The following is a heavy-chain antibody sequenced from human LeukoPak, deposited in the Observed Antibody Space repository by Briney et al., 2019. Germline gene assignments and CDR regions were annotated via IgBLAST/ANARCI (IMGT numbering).Heavy chain of an antibody. CDR3: AKYTSGTSYRGLDQ. Sequence: PGGSLRLSCAASGFTFSNYLMHWVRQVPGKGLVWVSRINSDGRSTTYADSVKGRFTISRDDSKNTVYLQMNSLRAEDTAVYSCAKYTSGTSYRGLDQWGHGTLVTVSS. D-gene: IGHD3-10*01. CDR1: GFTFSNYL. CDR2: INSDGRST. J-gene: IGHJ4*01. V-gene: IGHV3-74*01.